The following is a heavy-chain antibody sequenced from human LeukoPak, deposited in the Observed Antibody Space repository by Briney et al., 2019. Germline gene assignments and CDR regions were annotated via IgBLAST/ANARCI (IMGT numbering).Heavy chain of an antibody. V-gene: IGHV3-53*05. CDR2: IYSGGTT. CDR3: AKASEPGIAAADY. Sequence: PGGSLRLSCAASGFTVSSSYMSWVRQAPGKGLEWVSTIYSGGTTFYADSVKGRFTISRDNSKNSLYLQMNSLRAEDTALYYCAKASEPGIAAADYWGQGTLVTVSS. D-gene: IGHD6-13*01. CDR1: GFTVSSSY. J-gene: IGHJ4*02.